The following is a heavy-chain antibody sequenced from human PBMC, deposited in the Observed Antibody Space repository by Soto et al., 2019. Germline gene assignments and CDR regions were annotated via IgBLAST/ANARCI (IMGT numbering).Heavy chain of an antibody. CDR3: ARASGIGITMIVVDNWFDP. V-gene: IGHV1-69*06. CDR2: IITIFGTA. Sequence: SVKVSCKASGGTFGSYAISWVRQAPGQGLEWMGGIITIFGTANYAQKFQGRVTITADKSTSTAYMELSSLRSEDTSVYYCARASGIGITMIVVDNWFDPWGQGTLVTVSS. D-gene: IGHD3-22*01. CDR1: GGTFGSYA. J-gene: IGHJ5*02.